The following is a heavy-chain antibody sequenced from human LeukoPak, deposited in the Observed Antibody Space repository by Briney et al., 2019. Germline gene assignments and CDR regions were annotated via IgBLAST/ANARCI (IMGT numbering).Heavy chain of an antibody. V-gene: IGHV4-39*01. J-gene: IGHJ4*02. CDR1: GGSIRGSTYY. D-gene: IGHD5-18*01. Sequence: PSEILSLTCTVSGGSIRGSTYYWGWIRQPPGKGLEWIGSIYYSGSTYYNPSLKSRVTISVDTSKNQFSLKLSAVTAADAAVYYCARGGGYSYGHFDNWGQGTLVTVSS. CDR2: IYYSGST. CDR3: ARGGGYSYGHFDN.